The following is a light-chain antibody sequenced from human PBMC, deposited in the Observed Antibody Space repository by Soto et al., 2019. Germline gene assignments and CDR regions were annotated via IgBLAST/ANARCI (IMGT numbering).Light chain of an antibody. Sequence: SVLTQPASLSGSPGQSITMSCTGASSDVGGYNYVSWYQQHPGKGPKLMIYEVSNRPSGVSNRFSGSKSGNTATLTISGLQAEDEADYYCSSYTSTTTRVFGTGTKVTVL. V-gene: IGLV2-14*03. CDR1: SSDVGGYNY. CDR3: SSYTSTTTRV. J-gene: IGLJ1*01. CDR2: EVS.